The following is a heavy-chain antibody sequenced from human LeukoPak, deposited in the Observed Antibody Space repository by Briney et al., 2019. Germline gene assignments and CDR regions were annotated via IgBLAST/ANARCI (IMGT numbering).Heavy chain of an antibody. CDR2: INPRGGST. D-gene: IGHD3-3*01. CDR1: GYTFTSYY. J-gene: IGHJ6*02. Sequence: ASVKVSCKASGYTFTSYYMHWVRQAPGQGLEWMGIINPRGGSTSYAQKFQGRVTMTRDTSTSTVYMELSSLRSEDTAVYYCASPTHLYDFWSGYGFLGMDVWGQGTTVTVSS. CDR3: ASPTHLYDFWSGYGFLGMDV. V-gene: IGHV1-46*01.